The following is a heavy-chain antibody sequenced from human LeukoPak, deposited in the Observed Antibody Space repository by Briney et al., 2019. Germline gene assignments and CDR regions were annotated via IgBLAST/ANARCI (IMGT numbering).Heavy chain of an antibody. D-gene: IGHD6-13*01. Sequence: GGSLRLPCAASGFTFSSYGMHWVRQAPGKGLEWLAVISYDGSIEYYADSVKGRFTISRDNSKNTLYLQMNSLRAEDTAVYYCARSKSGSSWYLPDYWGQGTLATVSS. CDR2: ISYDGSIE. J-gene: IGHJ4*02. CDR1: GFTFSSYG. CDR3: ARSKSGSSWYLPDY. V-gene: IGHV3-30*03.